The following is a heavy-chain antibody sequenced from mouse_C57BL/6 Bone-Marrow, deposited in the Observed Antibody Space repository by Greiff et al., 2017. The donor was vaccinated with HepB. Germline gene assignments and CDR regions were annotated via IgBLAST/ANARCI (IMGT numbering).Heavy chain of an antibody. D-gene: IGHD2-1*01. CDR2: INPNNGGT. Sequence: EVQLQQSGPELVKPGASVKISCKASGYTFTDYYMNWVKQSHGKSLEWIGDINPNNGGTSYNQKFKGKATLTVDKSSSTAYMELRSLTSEDSAVYYCARGYYGNYYYAMDYWGQGTSVTVSS. CDR3: ARGYYGNYYYAMDY. V-gene: IGHV1-26*01. J-gene: IGHJ4*01. CDR1: GYTFTDYY.